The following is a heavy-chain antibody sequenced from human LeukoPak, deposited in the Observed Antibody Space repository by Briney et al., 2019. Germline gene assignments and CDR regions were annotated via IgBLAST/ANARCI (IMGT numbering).Heavy chain of an antibody. D-gene: IGHD6-13*01. CDR3: ARIPTIAAAGTSSAWFDP. Sequence: SETLSLTCTVSGGSISSYYWSWIRQPPGKGLEWIGYIYYSGSTNYNPSLKSRVTISVDTSKDQFSLKLSSVTAADTAVYYCARIPTIAAAGTSSAWFDPWGQGTLVTVSS. V-gene: IGHV4-59*12. J-gene: IGHJ5*02. CDR1: GGSISSYY. CDR2: IYYSGST.